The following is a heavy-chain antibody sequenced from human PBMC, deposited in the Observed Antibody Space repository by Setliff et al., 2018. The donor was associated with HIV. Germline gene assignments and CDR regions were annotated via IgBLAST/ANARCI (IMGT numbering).Heavy chain of an antibody. V-gene: IGHV1-8*02. J-gene: IGHJ6*03. CDR3: ARCAPGPYGESVHYYYNMDV. CDR1: GYTFTSYE. D-gene: IGHD2-21*01. Sequence: RASVKVSCKASGYTFTSYEINWVRQATGQGLEWMGWMNPNSGNTGYAQKFQGRVTMTRNTSISTAYMELSSLRSEDTAVYYCARCAPGPYGESVHYYYNMDVWGKGTTVTVSS. CDR2: MNPNSGNT.